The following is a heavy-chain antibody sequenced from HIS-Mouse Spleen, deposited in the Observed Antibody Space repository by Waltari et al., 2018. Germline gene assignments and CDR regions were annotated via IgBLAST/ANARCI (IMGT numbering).Heavy chain of an antibody. J-gene: IGHJ3*02. CDR3: ARFEAAGTKAFDI. V-gene: IGHV1-2*02. Sequence: QVQLVQSGAEVKKPGASVKVSCKASGYTFTGYYMHWVRQAPGQGIGWMGWTNTNSGGKTYAQKFQGRVTMARDTSISTAYMGLSRLRSDDTAVYYCARFEAAGTKAFDIWGQGTMVTVSS. CDR2: TNTNSGGK. D-gene: IGHD6-13*01. CDR1: GYTFTGYY.